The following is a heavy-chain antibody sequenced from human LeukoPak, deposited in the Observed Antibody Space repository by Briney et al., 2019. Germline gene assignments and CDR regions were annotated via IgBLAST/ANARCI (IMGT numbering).Heavy chain of an antibody. V-gene: IGHV3-66*04. CDR1: GFTFDDYA. J-gene: IGHJ6*03. CDR2: IYSGDNT. Sequence: QTGGSLRLSCAASGFTFDDYAMNWVRQAPGKGLEWVSVIYSGDNTFYADSVKGRFTISRDNSKNTLYLQMNSLRAEDTAVYYCARHGSITMVRGRLRYFYMDVWGKGTTVTISS. D-gene: IGHD3-10*01. CDR3: ARHGSITMVRGRLRYFYMDV.